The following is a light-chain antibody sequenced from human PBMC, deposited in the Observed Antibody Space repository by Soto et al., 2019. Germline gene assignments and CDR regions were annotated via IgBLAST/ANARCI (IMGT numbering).Light chain of an antibody. CDR3: QQYGSSFAT. CDR2: GAS. J-gene: IGKJ1*01. CDR1: QSVGTK. V-gene: IGKV3-20*01. Sequence: EIVLTQSPGTLSLSPGVRATLSCRASQSVGTKLAWYRQAPGQAPRLLIYGASTRATDTPARFSGSGAGTDFTLTISNVEPVDFALYYCQQYGSSFATFGQGTQVE.